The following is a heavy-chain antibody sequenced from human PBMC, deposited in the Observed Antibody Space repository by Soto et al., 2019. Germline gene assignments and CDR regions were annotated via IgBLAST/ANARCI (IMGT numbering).Heavy chain of an antibody. CDR3: AKYEGPSPPGYFHY. CDR1: GFIFRNYA. CDR2: ISGSGGYT. J-gene: IGHJ4*02. D-gene: IGHD3-16*01. V-gene: IGHV3-23*01. Sequence: GGSLSLSCAASGFIFRNYALTWVRQAPGEGLEWVSGISGSGGYTYYADSVKGRFTISRDNSKNTLYLQMNSLRAEDTAVYYCAKYEGPSPPGYFHYCGPGILVTVS.